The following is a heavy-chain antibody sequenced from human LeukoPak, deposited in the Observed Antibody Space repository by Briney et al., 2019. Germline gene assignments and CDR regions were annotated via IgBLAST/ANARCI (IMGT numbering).Heavy chain of an antibody. D-gene: IGHD2-15*01. V-gene: IGHV3-33*01. Sequence: PGGSLRLSCLTAGFTFRSFGMHWVRQAPGKGREWVAVILYDGSNKYYADSVKGRFTVSRDDSKNTVYLQMNSLRAEDTAVYYCAREDCSGGFCSDYWGQGTLVTVSS. CDR1: GFTFRSFG. CDR2: ILYDGSNK. J-gene: IGHJ4*02. CDR3: AREDCSGGFCSDY.